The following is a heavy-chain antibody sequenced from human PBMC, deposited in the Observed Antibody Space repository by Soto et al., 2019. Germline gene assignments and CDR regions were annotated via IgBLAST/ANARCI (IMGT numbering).Heavy chain of an antibody. V-gene: IGHV3-30*18. Sequence: QVQLVESGGGVVQPGRSLRLSCAASGFTFSSYGMHWVRQAPGKGLEWVAVISYDGSNKYYADYVKGRFTISRDNSKNTLYLQMNSLRAEDTAVYYCAKGPIAAAGTAYYFDYWGQGTLDTVSS. CDR2: ISYDGSNK. CDR1: GFTFSSYG. J-gene: IGHJ4*02. CDR3: AKGPIAAAGTAYYFDY. D-gene: IGHD6-13*01.